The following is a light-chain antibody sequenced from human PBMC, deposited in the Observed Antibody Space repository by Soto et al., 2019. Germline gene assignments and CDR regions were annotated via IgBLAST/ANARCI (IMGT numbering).Light chain of an antibody. V-gene: IGKV3-15*01. Sequence: EIVMTQSPATLSVSPGERATLSCRASQSVGTNLAWYQQTPGQAPRLLIYGASSRATDIPPRFSGSGSGTEFTLTISGVQSEDFAVYYCQRYNSWPIAFGPGTRLEIK. CDR1: QSVGTN. CDR3: QRYNSWPIA. CDR2: GAS. J-gene: IGKJ5*01.